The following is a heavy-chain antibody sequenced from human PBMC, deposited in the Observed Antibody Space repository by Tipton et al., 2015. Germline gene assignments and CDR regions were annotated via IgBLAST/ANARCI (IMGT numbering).Heavy chain of an antibody. D-gene: IGHD6-19*01. CDR2: INHSGST. Sequence: TLSLTCAVYGAPLSGYYWSWIRQPPGKGLEWIGEINHSGSTNYNPSLKSRVTMSVDTSKNQFSLKLNSVTAADTAVYYCARWADVAGTSALHYWGQGTLVTVSS. CDR1: GAPLSGYY. CDR3: ARWADVAGTSALHY. V-gene: IGHV4-34*01. J-gene: IGHJ4*02.